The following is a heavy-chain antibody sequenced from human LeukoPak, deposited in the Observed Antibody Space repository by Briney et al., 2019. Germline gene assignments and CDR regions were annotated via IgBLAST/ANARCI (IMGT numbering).Heavy chain of an antibody. D-gene: IGHD2-15*01. V-gene: IGHV1-2*02. J-gene: IGHJ4*02. CDR3: AARYCSGGNCYSGFDY. Sequence: ASVKVSCKASGYTFTGYYMHWVRQAPGQGLEWMGWINPNSGGTNYAQKFQGRVTMTRDTSISTAYMELSRLRSDDTAVYYCAARYCSGGNCYSGFDYWGQGTLVTVSS. CDR1: GYTFTGYY. CDR2: INPNSGGT.